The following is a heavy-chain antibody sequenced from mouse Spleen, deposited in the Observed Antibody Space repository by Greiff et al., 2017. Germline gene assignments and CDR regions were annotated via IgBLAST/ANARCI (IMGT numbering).Heavy chain of an antibody. CDR3: ALTVTDFGY. CDR2: INPGSGGT. CDR1: GYAFTNYL. J-gene: IGHJ2*01. D-gene: IGHD4-1*01. V-gene: IGHV1-54*01. Sequence: QVQLQQSGAELVRPGTSVKVSCKASGYAFTNYLIEWVKQRPGQGLEWIGVINPGSGGTNYNEKFKGKATLTADKSSSTAYMQLSSLTSEDSAVYFCALTVTDFGYWGQGTTLTVSS.